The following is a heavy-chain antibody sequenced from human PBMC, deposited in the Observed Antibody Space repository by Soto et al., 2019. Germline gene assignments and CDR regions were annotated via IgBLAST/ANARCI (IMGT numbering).Heavy chain of an antibody. CDR2: FYSSGSI. V-gene: IGHV4-31*03. Sequence: SETLSLTCFVSGYSITAGGYYWSWIRHHPGKGLEWIGSFYSSGSIIYNPPLRSRVSISGDTSSNQFSMSLTSVTAADTARYYCARMYSSGSGWFHPWGQGTLVTVSS. D-gene: IGHD6-19*01. J-gene: IGHJ5*02. CDR3: ARMYSSGSGWFHP. CDR1: GYSITAGGYY.